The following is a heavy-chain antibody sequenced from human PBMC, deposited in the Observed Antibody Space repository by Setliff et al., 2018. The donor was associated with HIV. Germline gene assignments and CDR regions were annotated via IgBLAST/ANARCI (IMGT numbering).Heavy chain of an antibody. CDR1: GGSICSRDYY. V-gene: IGHV4-39*01. CDR2: INYSGNT. D-gene: IGHD5-12*01. CDR3: ARLFQWMSFSFDI. J-gene: IGHJ3*02. Sequence: KTSETLSLTCTVSGGSICSRDYYWGWIRQPPGKGLEWIGSINYSGNTYHSPSLKTRVTMSVDTSKRQFSLKLSSVTAADTAVYYCARLFQWMSFSFDIWGQGTLVTVSS.